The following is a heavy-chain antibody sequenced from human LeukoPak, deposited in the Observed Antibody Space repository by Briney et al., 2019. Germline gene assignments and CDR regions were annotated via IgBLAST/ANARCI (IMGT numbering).Heavy chain of an antibody. V-gene: IGHV3-53*01. CDR2: IYSGGST. D-gene: IGHD2-15*01. CDR1: GFTFSNAW. J-gene: IGHJ3*02. Sequence: GGSLRLSCAASGFTFSNAWMSWVRQAPGKGLEWVSIIYSGGSTYYADSVKGRFTISRDNSKNTQYLQMNSLRAEDTAVYCCARDSKSVGNAFDIWGQGTMVTVSS. CDR3: ARDSKSVGNAFDI.